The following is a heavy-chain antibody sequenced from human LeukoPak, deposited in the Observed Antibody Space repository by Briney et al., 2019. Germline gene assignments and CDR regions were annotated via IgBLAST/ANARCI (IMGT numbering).Heavy chain of an antibody. CDR3: ARDWPTVIADF. CDR1: GYKFLSHG. D-gene: IGHD4-11*01. V-gene: IGHV1-18*04. Sequence: ASVKVSCKTSGYKFLSHGVSWVRQAPGQGLEWLGWIRADNGDTRFAQKFQGRFTMTTDTSTSTAHMELRSLRSDDTAVYYCARDWPTVIADFWGQGTLVTVSS. J-gene: IGHJ1*01. CDR2: IRADNGDT.